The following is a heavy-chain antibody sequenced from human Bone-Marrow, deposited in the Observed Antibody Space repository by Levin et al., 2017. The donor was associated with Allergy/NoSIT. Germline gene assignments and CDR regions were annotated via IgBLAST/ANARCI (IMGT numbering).Heavy chain of an antibody. J-gene: IGHJ4*02. D-gene: IGHD6-13*01. CDR3: ARPHSTRRMPYYFDF. Sequence: GGSLRLSCAISGFTFSNYDMHWVRQAPGKGLEWVAVISYDGGNKLYADAVKGRFTISRDDSSNMVYLQMNSLRAEDTAVYYCARPHSTRRMPYYFDFWGQGTLVTVSS. CDR2: ISYDGGNK. CDR1: GFTFSNYD. V-gene: IGHV3-30*03.